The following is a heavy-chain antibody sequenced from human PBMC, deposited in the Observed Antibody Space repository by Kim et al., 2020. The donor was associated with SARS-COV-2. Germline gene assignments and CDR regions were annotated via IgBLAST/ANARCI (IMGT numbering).Heavy chain of an antibody. J-gene: IGHJ6*03. CDR3: ARARPSSIVVVPAAIPTARRDYYYMDV. Sequence: SETLSLTCAVYGGSFSGYYWSWIRQPPGKGLEWIGEINHSGSTNYNPSLKSRVTISVDTSKNQFSLKLSSVTAADTAVYYCARARPSSIVVVPAAIPTARRDYYYMDVWGKGTTVTVSS. CDR1: GGSFSGYY. CDR2: INHSGST. V-gene: IGHV4-34*01. D-gene: IGHD2-2*02.